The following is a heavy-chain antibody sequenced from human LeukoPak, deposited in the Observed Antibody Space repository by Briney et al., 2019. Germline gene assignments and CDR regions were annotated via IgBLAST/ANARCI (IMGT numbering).Heavy chain of an antibody. J-gene: IGHJ5*02. D-gene: IGHD5-12*01. CDR3: AHLTATITGNWFDP. CDR2: IYWDDDK. CDR1: GFSLSTSGVG. V-gene: IGHV2-5*02. Sequence: GPTLVKPTQTLTLTCTFSGFSLSTSGVGVGWIRQPPGKALEWLALIYWDDDKRYSPSLKSRLTITKDTSKNQVVLTMTNMDPVDTATYYCAHLTATITGNWFDPWGQGTLVTVSS.